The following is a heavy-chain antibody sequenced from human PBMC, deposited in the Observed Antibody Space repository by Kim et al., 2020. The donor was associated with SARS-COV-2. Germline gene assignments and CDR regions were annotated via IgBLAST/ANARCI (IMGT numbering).Heavy chain of an antibody. Sequence: ASVKVSCKASGYTFTSYAMHWVCQAPGQRLEWMGWINAGNGNTKYSQKFQGRVTITRDTSASTAYMELSSLRSEDTAVYYCARGGTYYDILTGYYPDAFDIWGQGTMVTVSS. CDR2: INAGNGNT. CDR1: GYTFTSYA. D-gene: IGHD3-9*01. V-gene: IGHV1-3*01. CDR3: ARGGTYYDILTGYYPDAFDI. J-gene: IGHJ3*02.